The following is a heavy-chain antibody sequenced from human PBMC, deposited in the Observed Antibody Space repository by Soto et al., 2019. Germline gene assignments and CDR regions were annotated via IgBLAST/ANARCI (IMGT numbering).Heavy chain of an antibody. CDR2: IWYDGSNK. V-gene: IGHV3-33*01. Sequence: GGSLRLSCAASGFTFSSYGMHWVRQAPGKGLEWVAVIWYDGSNKYYADSVKGRFTISRDNSKNTLYLQMNSLRAEDTAVYYCARVGRYCSGGSCYEGHDAFDIWGQGTMVTVSS. CDR1: GFTFSSYG. D-gene: IGHD2-15*01. CDR3: ARVGRYCSGGSCYEGHDAFDI. J-gene: IGHJ3*02.